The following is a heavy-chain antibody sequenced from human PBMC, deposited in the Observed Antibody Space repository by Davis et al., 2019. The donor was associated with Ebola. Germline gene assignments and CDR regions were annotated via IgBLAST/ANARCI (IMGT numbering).Heavy chain of an antibody. V-gene: IGHV3-30-3*01. CDR3: ARVHFPVRRVIADYGMDV. J-gene: IGHJ6*02. CDR2: ISYDGSNK. D-gene: IGHD3-10*01. Sequence: GESLKISCAASGFTFSSYEMNWVRQAPGKGLEWVAVISYDGSNKYYADSVKGRFTITRDNSKNTLYLQMNSLRAEDTAVYDCARVHFPVRRVIADYGMDVWGQGTTVTVSS. CDR1: GFTFSSYE.